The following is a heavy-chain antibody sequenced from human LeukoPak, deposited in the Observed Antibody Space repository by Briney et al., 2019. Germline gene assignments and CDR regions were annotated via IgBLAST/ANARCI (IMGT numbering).Heavy chain of an antibody. J-gene: IGHJ4*02. CDR1: GFIFSNYD. V-gene: IGHV3-30*18. CDR2: MSYDGSNK. Sequence: PGGSLRLSCAASGFIFSNYDMHWVRQAPGKGLEWVAVMSYDGSNKYYADSLKGRFTISRDNSKNTVFLQMNSLRGEDTAVYYCAKGHSNGYYYFDSWGQGTLVPVSS. D-gene: IGHD5-24*01. CDR3: AKGHSNGYYYFDS.